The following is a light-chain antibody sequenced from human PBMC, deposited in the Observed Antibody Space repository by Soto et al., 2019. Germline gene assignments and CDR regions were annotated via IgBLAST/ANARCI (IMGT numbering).Light chain of an antibody. Sequence: QSALTQPPSASGSPGQSVTISCTGTKNDVGFYDFVSWYQHHPCKAPRLIIYEVVQRPSGVPDRFSGSKSGNTASLTVSGLQAADEADYFCKSYAGSNTYVFGSGTKVTVL. V-gene: IGLV2-8*01. CDR3: KSYAGSNTYV. CDR2: EVV. J-gene: IGLJ1*01. CDR1: KNDVGFYDF.